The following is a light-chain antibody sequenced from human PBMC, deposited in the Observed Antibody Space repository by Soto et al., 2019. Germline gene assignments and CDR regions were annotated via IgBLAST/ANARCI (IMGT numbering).Light chain of an antibody. V-gene: IGKV1-5*03. CDR3: QEYYSHSWT. Sequence: IQMIPSPSPLSAAVVGRVPITCSASQSISKWLAWYQQKPGKAPKFLIYKASNLQSGVPSRFSGSGSGTEFTLTISSVEPDDFATYFCQEYYSHSWTFGQGTKVDI. J-gene: IGKJ1*01. CDR2: KAS. CDR1: QSISKW.